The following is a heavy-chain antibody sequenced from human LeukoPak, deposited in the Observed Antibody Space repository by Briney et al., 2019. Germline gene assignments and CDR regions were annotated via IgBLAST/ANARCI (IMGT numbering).Heavy chain of an antibody. CDR2: ISSSSSTI. CDR3: ARGSTYYDSSGQVPFDY. V-gene: IGHV3-48*01. J-gene: IGHJ4*02. D-gene: IGHD3-22*01. CDR1: GFTFSTYS. Sequence: GGSLRLSCAASGFTFSTYSMNWVRQAPGKGLEWVSYISSSSSTIYYADSVKGRFTISRDNAKNSLYLQMNSLRAEDTAVYYCARGSTYYDSSGQVPFDYWGQGTLVAVSS.